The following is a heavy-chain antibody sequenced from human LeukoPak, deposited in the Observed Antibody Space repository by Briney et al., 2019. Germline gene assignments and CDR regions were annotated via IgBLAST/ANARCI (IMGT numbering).Heavy chain of an antibody. CDR1: GGSISSYY. J-gene: IGHJ3*02. Sequence: PSETLSLTCTVSGGSISSYYWSWIRQPPGKGLEWIGYIYYSRSTNYNPSLKSRVTISVDTSKNQFSLKLSSVTAADTAVYYCARWQWLGFDIWGQGTMVTVSS. CDR3: ARWQWLGFDI. V-gene: IGHV4-59*01. D-gene: IGHD6-19*01. CDR2: IYYSRST.